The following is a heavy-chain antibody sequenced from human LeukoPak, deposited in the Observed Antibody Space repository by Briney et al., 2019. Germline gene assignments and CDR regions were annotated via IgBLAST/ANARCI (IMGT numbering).Heavy chain of an antibody. Sequence: GGSLRLSCAASGFTFSNYWMSWVRQAPGKGLEWVASINQDGGEIHYVDSVKGRFTISRDNAKNSLFLQMNSLTAEDTAVYYCARSSWIQLWLGDYWGQGTLVTVSS. D-gene: IGHD5-18*01. CDR3: ARSSWIQLWLGDY. J-gene: IGHJ4*02. CDR2: INQDGGEI. V-gene: IGHV3-7*01. CDR1: GFTFSNYW.